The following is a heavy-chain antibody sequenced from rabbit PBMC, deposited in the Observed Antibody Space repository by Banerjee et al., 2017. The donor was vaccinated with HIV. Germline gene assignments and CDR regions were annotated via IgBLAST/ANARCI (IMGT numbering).Heavy chain of an antibody. V-gene: IGHV1S45*01. CDR2: IYAGGGAT. CDR3: VRYQGDNYGMDL. J-gene: IGHJ6*01. D-gene: IGHD2-1*01. CDR1: GFDFSGNYF. Sequence: QEQLEESGGGLVKPEGSLTLTCTASGFDFSGNYFMCWVRQAPGKGLEWIGCIYAGGGATWSASWVNGRFTISKTSSTTVTLQMTSLTAADTATYFCVRYQGDNYGMDLWGPGTLVTVS.